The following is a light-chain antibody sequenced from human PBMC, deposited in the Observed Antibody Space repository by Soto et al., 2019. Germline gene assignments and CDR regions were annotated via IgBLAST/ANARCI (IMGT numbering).Light chain of an antibody. CDR1: ISDVGGYNY. CDR2: EVN. V-gene: IGLV2-8*01. CDR3: SSYAGSSNV. J-gene: IGLJ1*01. Sequence: QSALTHPPSASGSPGQSVAISCTGTISDVGGYNYVAWYQQHPGKAPKLMIYEVNKRPSGVPDRFSGSKSGNTASLTVSGLQAEDEADYYCSSYAGSSNVFGTGTKV.